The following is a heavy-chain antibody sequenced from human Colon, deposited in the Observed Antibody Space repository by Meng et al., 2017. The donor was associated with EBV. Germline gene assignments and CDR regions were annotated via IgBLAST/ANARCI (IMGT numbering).Heavy chain of an antibody. CDR3: ARHFINWFDP. CDR1: GGSIGSYY. Sequence: QVQLQESGPGLVEPSEALSLTCTVSGGSIGSYYWSWIRQPPGKGLEWIGYIYYSGSTNYNPSLKSRVTISVDTSKNQFSLKLSSVTAADTAVYYCARHFINWFDPWGQGTLVTVSS. CDR2: IYYSGST. V-gene: IGHV4-59*08. J-gene: IGHJ5*02.